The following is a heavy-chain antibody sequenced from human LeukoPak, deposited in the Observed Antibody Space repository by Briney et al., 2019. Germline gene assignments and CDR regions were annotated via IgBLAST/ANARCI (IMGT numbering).Heavy chain of an antibody. CDR3: ARGSLKNYDILTGYYYNHDAFDI. CDR1: GGSISSSSYY. J-gene: IGHJ3*02. Sequence: SETLSLTCAVSGGSISSSSYYWGWIRQPPGKGLEWIGSIYYSGSTYYNPSLKSRVTISINTSKNQFSLKLSSVTAADTAVYYCARGSLKNYDILTGYYYNHDAFDIWGQGTMVTVSS. D-gene: IGHD3-9*01. CDR2: IYYSGST. V-gene: IGHV4-39*07.